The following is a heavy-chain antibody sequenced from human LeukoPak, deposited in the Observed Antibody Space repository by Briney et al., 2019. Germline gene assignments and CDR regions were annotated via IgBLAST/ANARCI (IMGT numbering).Heavy chain of an antibody. CDR1: GYTFTSYY. CDR2: INPSGGST. V-gene: IGHV1-46*01. D-gene: IGHD2-15*01. Sequence: ASVKVSCKASGYTFTSYYMHWVRQAPGQGLEWMGIINPSGGSTSYAQKFQGRVTMTRDTSTSTVYMELRSLRSEDTAVYYCARGYCSGGSCYSVIIFNYWGQGTLVTVSS. J-gene: IGHJ4*02. CDR3: ARGYCSGGSCYSVIIFNY.